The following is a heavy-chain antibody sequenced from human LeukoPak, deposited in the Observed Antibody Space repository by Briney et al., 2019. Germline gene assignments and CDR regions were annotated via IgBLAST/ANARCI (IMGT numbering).Heavy chain of an antibody. Sequence: SETLSLTCTVSGGSLSSFYWSWIRQTAGKGLEWIGRIYTSGSTNYNPSLKSRVTMSVDTSKNQFTLKPNFVTAADTAVYYCARDDGYDYATDYWGQGTLVTVSS. CDR2: IYTSGST. V-gene: IGHV4-4*07. D-gene: IGHD5-12*01. CDR1: GGSLSSFY. J-gene: IGHJ4*02. CDR3: ARDDGYDYATDY.